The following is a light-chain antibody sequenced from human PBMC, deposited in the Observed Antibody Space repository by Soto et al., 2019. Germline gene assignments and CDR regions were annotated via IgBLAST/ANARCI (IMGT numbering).Light chain of an antibody. Sequence: EIVVTQFPATLSESPGERVTLSCRATQSVSTNLAWYQQKPGQAPRLLIYGASSRATGIPDRFSGGGSGTDFTLTISRLEPEDFAVYYCQQFSSYPLTFGGGTKVDIK. CDR3: QQFSSYPLT. J-gene: IGKJ4*01. CDR2: GAS. CDR1: QSVSTN. V-gene: IGKV3-20*01.